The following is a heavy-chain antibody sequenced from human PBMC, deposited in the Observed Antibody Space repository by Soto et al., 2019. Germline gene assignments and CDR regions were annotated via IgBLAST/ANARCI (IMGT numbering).Heavy chain of an antibody. CDR1: GYTFTSYY. V-gene: IGHV1-46*01. Sequence: ASVKVSCKAPGYTFTSYYMHWVRQAPGQGLEWMGIINPSGGSTSYAQKFQGRVTMTRDTSTSTVYMELSSLRSGDTAVYYCASPLSVGWNYPGYWGQGTLVTVSS. CDR2: INPSGGST. J-gene: IGHJ4*02. D-gene: IGHD1-7*01. CDR3: ASPLSVGWNYPGY.